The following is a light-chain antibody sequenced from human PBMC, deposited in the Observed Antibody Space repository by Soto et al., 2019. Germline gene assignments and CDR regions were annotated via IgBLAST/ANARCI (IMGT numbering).Light chain of an antibody. CDR2: KAS. Sequence: DIQMTQSPSTLSASVGDRVTITCRASQSISSWLAWYQQKPGKAPKLLIYKASSLESGVPSRFSGSGSGTEFTLTISSLQPDDFATYYCQQYNSIPYTFGQGTRLEI. CDR1: QSISSW. V-gene: IGKV1-5*03. CDR3: QQYNSIPYT. J-gene: IGKJ5*01.